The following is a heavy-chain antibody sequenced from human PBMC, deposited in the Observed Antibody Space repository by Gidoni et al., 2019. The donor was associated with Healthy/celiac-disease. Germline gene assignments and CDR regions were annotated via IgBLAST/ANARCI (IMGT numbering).Heavy chain of an antibody. Sequence: QVQLVESGGGVVQPGGSLSLSCAASGFTFRSDGMHWVRQAPGKGLEWVAFIRYDGSNKYYADSVKGRFTISRDNSKNTLYLQMNSLRAEDTAVYYCAKDRREYYYDSSGYSDYWGQGTLVTVSS. D-gene: IGHD3-22*01. J-gene: IGHJ4*02. CDR1: GFTFRSDG. V-gene: IGHV3-30*02. CDR2: IRYDGSNK. CDR3: AKDRREYYYDSSGYSDY.